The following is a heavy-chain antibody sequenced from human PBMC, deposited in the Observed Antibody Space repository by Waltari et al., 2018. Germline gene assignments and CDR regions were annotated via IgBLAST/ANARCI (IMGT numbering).Heavy chain of an antibody. J-gene: IGHJ4*02. CDR2: IYYGGRT. D-gene: IGHD6-13*01. CDR3: ARDGDGIAAAGFDY. Sequence: QVQLQESGPGLVKPSETLSLTCTVSGGSISSYYWSWIRQPPGKGLEWIGYIYYGGRTNYTPTLKSRVTISVDTSKNQFSLKLSSVTAADTAVYYCARDGDGIAAAGFDYWGQGTLVTVSS. CDR1: GGSISSYY. V-gene: IGHV4-59*01.